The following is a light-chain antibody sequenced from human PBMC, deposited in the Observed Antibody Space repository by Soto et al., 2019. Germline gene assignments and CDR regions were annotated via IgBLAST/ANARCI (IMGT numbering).Light chain of an antibody. CDR1: QSIIGNY. J-gene: IGKJ2*01. Sequence: ETVLTQSPGTLSLSPGARATLSCRASQSIIGNYLSWYRQRPGQAPRVLIYGASSRATGIPDRFSGSGSGTDFTLTINSLEPEDFAVYFCQQYGNSPYTFGPGTKVEIK. V-gene: IGKV3-20*01. CDR2: GAS. CDR3: QQYGNSPYT.